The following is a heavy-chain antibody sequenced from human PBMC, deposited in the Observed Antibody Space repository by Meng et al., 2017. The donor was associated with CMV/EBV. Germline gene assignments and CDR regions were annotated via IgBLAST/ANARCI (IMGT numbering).Heavy chain of an antibody. Sequence: GGSLRLSCAASGFTFSSYAMSWVRQAPGKGLEWVSAISGSGGSTYYADSVKGRFTISRDNSKNTLYLQMNSLRAEDTAVYYCAKVLLRFLEWLSPNFDYWGQGTLVTVS. V-gene: IGHV3-23*01. D-gene: IGHD3-3*01. CDR3: AKVLLRFLEWLSPNFDY. J-gene: IGHJ4*02. CDR1: GFTFSSYA. CDR2: ISGSGGST.